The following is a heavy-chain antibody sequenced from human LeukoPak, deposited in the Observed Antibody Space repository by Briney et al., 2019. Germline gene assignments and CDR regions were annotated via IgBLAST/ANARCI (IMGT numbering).Heavy chain of an antibody. V-gene: IGHV1-8*01. J-gene: IGHJ6*02. CDR2: MNPNSGNT. CDR3: ARGLVVPAAIGGYYYGMDV. CDR1: GYTFTSYD. D-gene: IGHD2-2*02. Sequence: ASVKVSCKASGYTFTSYDINWVRQATGQGLEWMGWMNPNSGNTGYAQEFQGRVTMTRNTSISTAYMELSSLRSEDTAVYYCARGLVVPAAIGGYYYGMDVWGQGTTVTVSS.